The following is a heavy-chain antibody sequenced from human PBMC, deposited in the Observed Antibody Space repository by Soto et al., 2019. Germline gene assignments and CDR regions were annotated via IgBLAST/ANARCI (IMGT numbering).Heavy chain of an antibody. J-gene: IGHJ4*02. CDR1: GGSISSGGYY. Sequence: PSETLSLTCTVSGGSISSGGYYWSWIRQHPGKGLEWIGYIYYSGSTYYNPSLKSRVTISVDTSKNQFSLKLSSVTAADTAVYYCARTFYDYIFLVAYWGQGTLVTVSS. CDR3: ARTFYDYIFLVAY. V-gene: IGHV4-31*03. CDR2: IYYSGST. D-gene: IGHD3-16*01.